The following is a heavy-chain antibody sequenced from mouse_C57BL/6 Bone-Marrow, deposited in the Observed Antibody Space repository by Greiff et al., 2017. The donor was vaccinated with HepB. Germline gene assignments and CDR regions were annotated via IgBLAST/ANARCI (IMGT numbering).Heavy chain of an antibody. CDR2: IWGVGST. J-gene: IGHJ3*01. V-gene: IGHV2-6*01. D-gene: IGHD2-4*01. CDR1: GFSLTSYG. Sequence: VQLQESGPGLVAPSQSLSITCTVSGFSLTSYGVDWVRQSPGKGLEWLGVIWGVGSTNYNSALKSRLSISKDNSKSQVFLKMNSLQTDDTAMYYCATYYDAAWFAYWGQGTLVTVSA. CDR3: ATYYDAAWFAY.